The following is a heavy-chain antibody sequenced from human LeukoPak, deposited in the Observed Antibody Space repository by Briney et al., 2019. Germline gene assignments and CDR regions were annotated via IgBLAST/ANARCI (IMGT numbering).Heavy chain of an antibody. V-gene: IGHV4-31*03. Sequence: SETLSLTCTVSGGSISSCGYYWSWIRQHPGKGLEWIGYIYYSGSTYYNPSLKSRVTISVDTSKNQFSLKLSSVTAADTAVYYCARVPGNYDFWSGPRAYFDYWGQGTLVTVSS. CDR1: GGSISSCGYY. D-gene: IGHD3-3*01. J-gene: IGHJ4*02. CDR3: ARVPGNYDFWSGPRAYFDY. CDR2: IYYSGST.